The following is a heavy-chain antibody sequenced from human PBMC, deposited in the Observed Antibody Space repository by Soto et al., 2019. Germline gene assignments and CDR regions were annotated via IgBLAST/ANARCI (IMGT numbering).Heavy chain of an antibody. D-gene: IGHD4-17*01. CDR3: AREITVTPHYYYYYMDV. J-gene: IGHJ6*03. V-gene: IGHV3-7*01. CDR1: GFTFSSYW. CDR2: IKQDGSEK. Sequence: GVSLRLSCAASGFTFSSYWMSWVRQAPGKGLEWVANIKQDGSEKYYVDSVKGRFTISRDNAKNSLYLQMNSLRAEDTAVYYCAREITVTPHYYYYYMDVWGKGTTVTVSS.